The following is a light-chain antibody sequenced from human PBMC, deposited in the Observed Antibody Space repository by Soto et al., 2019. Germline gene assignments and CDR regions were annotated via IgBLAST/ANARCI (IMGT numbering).Light chain of an antibody. Sequence: EILMTQSPATLSVSPGERVTFSCRASQSVSYYLAWYHQKPGQAPSLLIFVASTRAAGIPVRFSGSGSGTEFTLTISSLQSEDFGVYYCQQNKDWPGTFGQGTKVEIK. V-gene: IGKV3-15*01. CDR2: VAS. CDR1: QSVSYY. CDR3: QQNKDWPGT. J-gene: IGKJ1*01.